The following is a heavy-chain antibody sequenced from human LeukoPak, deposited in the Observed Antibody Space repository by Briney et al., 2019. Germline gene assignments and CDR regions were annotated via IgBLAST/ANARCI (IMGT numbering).Heavy chain of an antibody. CDR1: GFTVGSNY. D-gene: IGHD3-22*01. J-gene: IGHJ4*02. CDR3: ASAPRSGSDY. CDR2: IYSGGST. Sequence: GGSLRLSCAASGFTVGSNYMSWVRQAPGKGLEWVSVIYSGGSTCYADSVKGRFTISRDNSKNTLYLQMNSLRAEDTAVYYCASAPRSGSDYWGQGTLVTVSS. V-gene: IGHV3-66*01.